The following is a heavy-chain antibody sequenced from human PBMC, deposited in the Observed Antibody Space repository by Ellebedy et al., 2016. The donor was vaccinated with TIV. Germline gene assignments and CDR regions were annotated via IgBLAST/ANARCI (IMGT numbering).Heavy chain of an antibody. V-gene: IGHV4-39*07. D-gene: IGHD2-2*01. CDR1: GGSISSSSYY. Sequence: SETLSLXCTVSGGSISSSSYYWGWIRQPPGKGLEWIGYIYYSGSTYYYNPSLKSRVTISVDTSKNQFSLKLSSVTAADTAVYYCARDGPPAMDCSSTSCRLWDYYYYMDVWGKGTTVTVSS. CDR3: ARDGPPAMDCSSTSCRLWDYYYYMDV. CDR2: IYYSGSTY. J-gene: IGHJ6*03.